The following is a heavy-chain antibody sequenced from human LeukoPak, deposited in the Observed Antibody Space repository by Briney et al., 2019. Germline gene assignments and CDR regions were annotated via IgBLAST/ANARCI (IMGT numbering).Heavy chain of an antibody. CDR1: GGTFSSYA. V-gene: IGHV1-69*13. J-gene: IGHJ5*02. CDR3: ARDSGAVVVAAPYNWFDP. CDR2: IIPIFGTA. Sequence: ASVKVSCKASGGTFSSYALSWVRQAPGQGLEWMGGIIPIFGTANYAQKFQGRVTITADESTSTAYMELSSLRSEDTAVYYCARDSGAVVVAAPYNWFDPWGQGTLVTVSS. D-gene: IGHD2-15*01.